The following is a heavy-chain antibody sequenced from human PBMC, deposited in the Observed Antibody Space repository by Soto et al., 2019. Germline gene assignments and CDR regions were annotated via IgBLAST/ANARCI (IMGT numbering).Heavy chain of an antibody. CDR2: INHSGST. D-gene: IGHD4-4*01. V-gene: IGHV4-34*01. J-gene: IGHJ5*02. CDR1: GGSFSGYY. Sequence: SETLSLTCAVYGGSFSGYYWSWIRQPPGKGLEWIGEINHSGSTNYNPSLKSRVTISVDTSKNQFSLKLSSVTAADTAVYYCARCYSSYDREGNWFDAWGQGTLVTVSS. CDR3: ARCYSSYDREGNWFDA.